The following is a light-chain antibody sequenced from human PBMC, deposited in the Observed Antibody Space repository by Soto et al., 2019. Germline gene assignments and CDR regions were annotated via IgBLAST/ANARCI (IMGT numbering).Light chain of an antibody. V-gene: IGLV2-14*03. CDR3: SSFADSSARDYV. CDR2: DVS. Sequence: QSVLTQPASVSGSPGQSTTISCTGTSSDIGAYDYVSWYQQHPGGVPKLLIYDVSSRPSGVSSRFSGSKSGNTASLTISGLQADDESDYYCSSFADSSARDYVFGGGTKLTVL. CDR1: SSDIGAYDY. J-gene: IGLJ1*01.